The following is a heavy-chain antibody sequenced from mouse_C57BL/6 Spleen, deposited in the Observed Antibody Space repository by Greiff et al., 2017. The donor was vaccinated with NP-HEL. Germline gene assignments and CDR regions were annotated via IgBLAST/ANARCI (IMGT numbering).Heavy chain of an antibody. D-gene: IGHD3-2*02. CDR3: AQTAQATIAY. CDR1: GYAFSSSW. CDR2: IYPGDGDT. V-gene: IGHV1-82*01. J-gene: IGHJ3*01. Sequence: VKLMESGPELVKPGASVKISCKASGYAFSSSWMNWVKQRPGKGLEWIGRIYPGDGDTNYNGKFKGKATLTADKSSSTAYMQLSSLTSEDSAVYFCAQTAQATIAYWGQGTLVTVSA.